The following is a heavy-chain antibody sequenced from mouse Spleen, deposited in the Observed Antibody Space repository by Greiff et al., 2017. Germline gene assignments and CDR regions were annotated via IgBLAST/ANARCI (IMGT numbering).Heavy chain of an antibody. CDR1: GFTFSSYG. D-gene: IGHD2-1*01. CDR3: ARQGSYGNYYFDY. J-gene: IGHJ2*01. V-gene: IGHV5-9-2*01. Sequence: EVKVVESGGGLVKPGGSLKLSCAASGFTFSSYGMSWVRQTPEKRLEWVATISGGGSYTYYPDSVKGRFTISRDNAKNNLYLQMSSLRSEDTALYYCARQGSYGNYYFDYWGQGTTLTVSS. CDR2: ISGGGSYT.